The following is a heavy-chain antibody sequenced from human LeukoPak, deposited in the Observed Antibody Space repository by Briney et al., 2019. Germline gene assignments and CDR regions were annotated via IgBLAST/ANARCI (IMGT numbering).Heavy chain of an antibody. J-gene: IGHJ5*02. CDR1: GGSISSSY. Sequence: SETLSLTCTVSGGSISSSYWGWIRQPPGQGLEWIGYIYYSGSTNYNPSLKSRVTMSVDTSKNQFSLSLSSVTAADTAVYYCARAKLRNWFDPWGQGTLVTVSS. CDR2: IYYSGST. V-gene: IGHV4-59*01. CDR3: ARAKLRNWFDP. D-gene: IGHD1-1*01.